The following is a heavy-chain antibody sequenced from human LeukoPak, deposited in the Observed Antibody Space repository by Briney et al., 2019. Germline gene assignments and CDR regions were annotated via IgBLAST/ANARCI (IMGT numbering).Heavy chain of an antibody. V-gene: IGHV1-24*01. CDR1: GYTLTELS. CDR2: FDPEDGET. D-gene: IGHD3-22*01. Sequence: ASVKVSCKVSGYTLTELSMHWVRQAPGKGLEWMGGFDPEDGETIYAQKFQGRVTLTRNTSTSTAYMELSSLRSEDTAVYYCARGPLTYYYDSSAYFAFDIWGQGTMVTVSS. CDR3: ARGPLTYYYDSSAYFAFDI. J-gene: IGHJ3*02.